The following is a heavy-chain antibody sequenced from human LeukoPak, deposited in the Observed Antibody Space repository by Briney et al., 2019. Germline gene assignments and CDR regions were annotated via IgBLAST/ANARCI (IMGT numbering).Heavy chain of an antibody. CDR1: GFTFSSCW. CDR2: IKQDGSEK. V-gene: IGHV3-7*01. J-gene: IGHJ4*02. D-gene: IGHD5-24*01. Sequence: GGSLRLSCAASGFTFSSCWMSWVRQAPGKGLEWVANIKQDGSEKYYVDSVKGRFTISRDNAKNSLYLQMNSLRAEDTAVYYCASLEYWGQGTLVTVSS. CDR3: ASLEY.